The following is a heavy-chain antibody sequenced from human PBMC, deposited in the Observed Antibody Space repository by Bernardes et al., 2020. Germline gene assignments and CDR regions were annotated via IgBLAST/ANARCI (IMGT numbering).Heavy chain of an antibody. CDR2: ISTSSSYI. CDR1: GFTFSSFS. J-gene: IGHJ4*02. D-gene: IGHD5-12*01. Sequence: GGSLRLSCAASGFTFSSFSMNWVRQAPGKGLELVSSISTSSSYIYNADSVEGRFTISRDNAKNSLYLQMDSLRVEDTAVYYCVRSRDGYNLGPYWGQGTLVTVSS. CDR3: VRSRDGYNLGPY. V-gene: IGHV3-21*01.